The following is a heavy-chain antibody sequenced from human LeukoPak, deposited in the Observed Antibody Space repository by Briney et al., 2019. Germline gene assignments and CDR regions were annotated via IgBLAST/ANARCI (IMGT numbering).Heavy chain of an antibody. CDR2: ISGSGGST. D-gene: IGHD5-24*01. Sequence: GGSLRLSCAASGFTFSSYSMNWVRQAPGKGLEWVSAISGSGGSTYYADSVKGRFTISRDNSKNTLYLQMNSLRAEDTAVYYCARGPRIGEVEMATIPPGAFDIWGQGTMVTVSS. CDR1: GFTFSSYS. J-gene: IGHJ3*02. CDR3: ARGPRIGEVEMATIPPGAFDI. V-gene: IGHV3-23*01.